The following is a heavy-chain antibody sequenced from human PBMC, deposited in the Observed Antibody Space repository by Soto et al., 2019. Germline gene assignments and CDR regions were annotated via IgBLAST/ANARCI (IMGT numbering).Heavy chain of an antibody. V-gene: IGHV3-21*01. J-gene: IGHJ4*02. CDR2: ISSSSSYI. D-gene: IGHD6-6*01. CDR3: ARDLYSSSARYFDY. CDR1: GFTFSSYS. Sequence: EVQLVESGGGLVKPGGSLRLSCAASGFTFSSYSMNGVRQAPGKGLEWVSAISSSSSYIYYADSVKCRFTISRDNAKNSMNLQMNNLRAEDTAVYYCARDLYSSSARYFDYWGQGTLVTVSS.